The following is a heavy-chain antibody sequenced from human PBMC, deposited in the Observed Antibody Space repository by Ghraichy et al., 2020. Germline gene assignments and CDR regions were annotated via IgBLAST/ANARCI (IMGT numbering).Heavy chain of an antibody. D-gene: IGHD1-26*01. CDR3: ARGLQWEPPDY. CDR1: GFTFISYN. CDR2: ISSSSDYI. J-gene: IGHJ4*02. Sequence: GGSLRLSCAASGFTFISYNMNWVRQAPGKGLEWVTAISSSSDYIHYADSVRGRFTISRDSADSSLYLQMNSLRVEDTAVYYCARGLQWEPPDYWGQGTLVTVSS. V-gene: IGHV3-21*01.